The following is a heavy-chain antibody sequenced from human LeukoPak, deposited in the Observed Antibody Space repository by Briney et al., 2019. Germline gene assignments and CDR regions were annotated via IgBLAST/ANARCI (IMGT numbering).Heavy chain of an antibody. J-gene: IGHJ4*02. CDR2: IYYSGST. CDR1: GGSISSYY. D-gene: IGHD6-13*01. V-gene: IGHV4-59*01. Sequence: SETLSLTCTVSGGSISSYYWSWIRQPPGKGLEWIGYIYYSGSTNYNPSLKSRVTISVDASKSQFSLKLSSVTAADTAVYYCASGDSSSWYAPLGYWGQGTLVTVSS. CDR3: ASGDSSSWYAPLGY.